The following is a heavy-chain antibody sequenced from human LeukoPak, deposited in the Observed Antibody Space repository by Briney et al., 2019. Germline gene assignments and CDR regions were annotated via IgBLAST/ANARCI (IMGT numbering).Heavy chain of an antibody. CDR1: GFTFSSYA. J-gene: IGHJ4*02. CDR3: AKGRWLQLWGYFDY. CDR2: ISGSGGST. Sequence: GGSLRLSCAASGFTFSSYAMSWVRQAPGKGLEWVSAISGSGGSTYYADSVKGQFTISRDNSKNTLYLQMNSLRAEDTAVYYCAKGRWLQLWGYFDYWGQGILVTVSS. V-gene: IGHV3-23*01. D-gene: IGHD5-24*01.